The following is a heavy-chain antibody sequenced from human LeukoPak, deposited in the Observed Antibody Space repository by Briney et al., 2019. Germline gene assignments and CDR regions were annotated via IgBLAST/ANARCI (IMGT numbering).Heavy chain of an antibody. CDR1: GDSISSSSHY. D-gene: IGHD2-21*01. J-gene: IGHJ5*01. CDR3: ARQIAVVEPTDPNWFDS. V-gene: IGHV4-39*07. CDR2: IFYSGRA. Sequence: SETLSLTCSVSGDSISSSSHYWGWIRQPPGKGLEWIGSIFYSGRACYTPSLKSRVTMSLDTSKNQFSLRLTSVTAADTAVYYCARQIAVVEPTDPNWFDSWGQGTLVTVSS.